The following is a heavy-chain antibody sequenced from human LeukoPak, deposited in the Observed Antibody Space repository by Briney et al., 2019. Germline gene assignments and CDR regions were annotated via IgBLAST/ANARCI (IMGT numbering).Heavy chain of an antibody. Sequence: PGRSLRLSCAASGFTFDDYAMHWVRQAPGKGLEWVSGISWNSGSIGYADSVKGRFTISRDNAKNSLYLQMNSLRAEDTALYYCAKDIGDSSGWYVGIDYWGQGTLVTVSS. D-gene: IGHD6-19*01. V-gene: IGHV3-9*01. CDR3: AKDIGDSSGWYVGIDY. J-gene: IGHJ4*02. CDR1: GFTFDDYA. CDR2: ISWNSGSI.